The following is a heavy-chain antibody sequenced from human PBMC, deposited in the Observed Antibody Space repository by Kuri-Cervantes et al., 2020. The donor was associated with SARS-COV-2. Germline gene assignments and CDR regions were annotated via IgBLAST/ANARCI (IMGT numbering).Heavy chain of an antibody. CDR1: GFTFSSYA. V-gene: IGHV3-48*02. CDR3: ARVDGNGYPDY. J-gene: IGHJ4*02. Sequence: GESLKISCAASGFTFSSYAMSWVRQAPGKGLEWVSSISSSSSLTTYYADSVRGRFTISRDNAKNSLFLHMNGLRDEDTAVYYCARVDGNGYPDYWGQGTLVTVSS. D-gene: IGHD3-22*01. CDR2: ISSSSSLTT.